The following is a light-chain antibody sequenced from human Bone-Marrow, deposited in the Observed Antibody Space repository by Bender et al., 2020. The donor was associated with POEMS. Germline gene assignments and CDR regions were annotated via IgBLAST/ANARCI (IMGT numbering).Light chain of an antibody. CDR3: AAWEDSLNGWV. V-gene: IGLV1-51*01. CDR2: DNS. CDR1: SSNIGNNY. J-gene: IGLJ3*02. Sequence: QSVLTQPPSVSAAPGQKVTISCSGSSSNIGNNYVSWYQQFPGTAPKLLIYDNSERPSGIPDRFSGSKSGTSATLGITGLQTGDEADYYCAAWEDSLNGWVFGGGTKLTVL.